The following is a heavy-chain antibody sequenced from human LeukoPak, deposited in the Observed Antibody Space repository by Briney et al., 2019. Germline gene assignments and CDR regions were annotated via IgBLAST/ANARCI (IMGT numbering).Heavy chain of an antibody. CDR2: INPNSGGT. CDR3: ARVGGTGSSWHRTYYYYMDV. V-gene: IGHV1-2*02. Sequence: GASVKVSCKASGYTFTGYYMHWVRQAPGQGLEWMGWINPNSGGTNYAQKFQGRVTMTRDTSISTAYMELSSLRSDDTAVYYCARVGGTGSSWHRTYYYYMDVWGKGTTVTVSS. D-gene: IGHD6-13*01. J-gene: IGHJ6*03. CDR1: GYTFTGYY.